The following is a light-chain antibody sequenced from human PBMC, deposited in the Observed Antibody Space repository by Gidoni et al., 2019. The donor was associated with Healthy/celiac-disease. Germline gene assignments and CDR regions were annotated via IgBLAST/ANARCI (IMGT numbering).Light chain of an antibody. CDR3: QAWDSSTAV. J-gene: IGLJ2*01. V-gene: IGLV3-1*01. CDR2: QDS. Sequence: SYELPQPPSVSLSPGQTASITCSGDKLGDKYACWFQQKPGQSPVLVIDQDSKRPSGIPERFSGSNSGNTATLTISGTQAMDEADYYCQAWDSSTAVFGGGTKLTVL. CDR1: KLGDKY.